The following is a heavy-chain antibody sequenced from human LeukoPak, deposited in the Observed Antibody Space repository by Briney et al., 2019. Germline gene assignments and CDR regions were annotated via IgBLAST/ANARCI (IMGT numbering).Heavy chain of an antibody. CDR1: GFTFSSYW. CDR2: IKQDGSEK. CDR3: AREEEMATNSLFDY. J-gene: IGHJ4*02. Sequence: GGSLRLSCAASGFTFSSYWMSWVRQAPGKGLERVANIKQDGSEKYYVDSVKGRFTISRDNAKNSLYLQMNSLRAEDTAVYYCAREEEMATNSLFDYWGQGTLVTVSS. D-gene: IGHD5-24*01. V-gene: IGHV3-7*01.